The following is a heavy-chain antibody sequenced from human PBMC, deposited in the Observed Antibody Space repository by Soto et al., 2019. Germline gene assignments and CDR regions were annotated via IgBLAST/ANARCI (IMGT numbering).Heavy chain of an antibody. CDR1: GGSISSGDYY. CDR2: IYYSGST. D-gene: IGHD3-22*01. CDR3: ARARWYYDSSGYYDDPGWFDP. Sequence: QVQLQESGPGLVKPSQTLSLTCTVSGGSISSGDYYWSWIRQPPGKGLEWIGYIYYSGSTYYNPSLKSRVTISVDTSKNQFSLKLSSVTAADTAVYYCARARWYYDSSGYYDDPGWFDPWGQGTLVTVSS. V-gene: IGHV4-30-4*01. J-gene: IGHJ5*02.